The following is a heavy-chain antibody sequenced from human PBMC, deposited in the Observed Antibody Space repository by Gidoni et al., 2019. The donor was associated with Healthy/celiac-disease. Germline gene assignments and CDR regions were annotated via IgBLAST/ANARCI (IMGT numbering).Heavy chain of an antibody. J-gene: IGHJ3*02. V-gene: IGHV3-7*01. CDR2: IKQEGSEK. CDR1: GFTFSSYW. Sequence: EVQLVEAGGGLVQPGVSLRLSCAASGFTFSSYWMSWVRQAPGKGLEWVANIKQEGSEKYYVDSVKGRFTIARDNAKNSLYLQMNSLRAEDTAVYYCARVPGYSSGWSDACDIWGQGTMVTVSS. CDR3: ARVPGYSSGWSDACDI. D-gene: IGHD6-19*01.